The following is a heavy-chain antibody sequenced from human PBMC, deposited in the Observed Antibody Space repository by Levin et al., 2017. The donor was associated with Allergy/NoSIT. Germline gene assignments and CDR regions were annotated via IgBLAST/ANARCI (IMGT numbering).Heavy chain of an antibody. CDR2: ISWNSGSI. Sequence: PGGSLRLSCAASGFTFDDYAMHWVRQAPGKGLEWVSGISWNSGSIGYADSVKGRFTISRDNAKNSLYLQMNSLRAEDTALYYCARLRYFDWMVGPYAFDSWGQGTMVTVSS. CDR1: GFTFDDYA. D-gene: IGHD3-9*01. J-gene: IGHJ3*02. V-gene: IGHV3-9*01. CDR3: ARLRYFDWMVGPYAFDS.